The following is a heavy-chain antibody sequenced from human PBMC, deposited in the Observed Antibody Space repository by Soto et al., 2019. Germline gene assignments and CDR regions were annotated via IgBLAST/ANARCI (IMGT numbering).Heavy chain of an antibody. CDR3: ARVSPNTRGRSCSSTTCYIPLD. CDR1: GGTFSSYP. Sequence: QVQLVQSGAEVKKPGSSVKVSCKATGGTFSSYPISWVRQAPGQGLEWMGGINPIFGTSNNPQKFQGKATITADESTSTAYMELSSLRSEDTAVYYWARVSPNTRGRSCSSTTCYIPLDWGQGTLVTVSS. V-gene: IGHV1-69*01. CDR2: INPIFGTS. J-gene: IGHJ4*02. D-gene: IGHD2-2*02.